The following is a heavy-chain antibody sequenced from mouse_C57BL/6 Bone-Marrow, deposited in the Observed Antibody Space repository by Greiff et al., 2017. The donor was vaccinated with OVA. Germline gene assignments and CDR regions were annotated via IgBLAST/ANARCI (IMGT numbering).Heavy chain of an antibody. V-gene: IGHV1-69*01. CDR3: ARGVPFDY. J-gene: IGHJ2*01. D-gene: IGHD2-14*01. CDR1: GYTFTSYW. Sequence: QVQLQQPGAELVMPGASVKLSCKASGYTFTSYWMHWVKQRPGQGLEWIGEIDPSDSYTNYNQKFKGKSTLTVDKSSSTAYMQLSSLTSDDSAVYYCARGVPFDYRGQGTTLTASS. CDR2: IDPSDSYT.